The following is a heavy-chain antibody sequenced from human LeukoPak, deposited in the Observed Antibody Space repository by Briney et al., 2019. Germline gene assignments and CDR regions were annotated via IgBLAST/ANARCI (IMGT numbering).Heavy chain of an antibody. J-gene: IGHJ4*02. Sequence: GASVKVSCKASGYTFTSYGISWVRQAPGQGLEWMGWISAYNGNTNYAQKLQGRVTMTTDTSTSTAYMELRSLRSDDTAVYYCARAHGYYYGSASPDYWGQGTLVTVSS. CDR2: ISAYNGNT. D-gene: IGHD3-10*01. CDR1: GYTFTSYG. V-gene: IGHV1-18*01. CDR3: ARAHGYYYGSASPDY.